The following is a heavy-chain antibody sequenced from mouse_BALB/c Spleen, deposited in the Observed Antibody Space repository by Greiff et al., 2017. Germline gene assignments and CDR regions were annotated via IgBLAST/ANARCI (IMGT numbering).Heavy chain of an antibody. CDR3: ARGRDGYEYFDY. CDR2: ISSGGST. J-gene: IGHJ2*01. CDR1: GFTFSSYA. Sequence: EVQLVESGGGLVKPGGSLKLSCAASGFTFSSYAMSWVRQTPEKRLEWVASISSGGSTYYPDSVKGRFTISRDNARNILYLQMSSLRSEDTAMYYCARGRDGYEYFDYWGQGTTLTVSS. V-gene: IGHV5-6-5*01. D-gene: IGHD1-2*01.